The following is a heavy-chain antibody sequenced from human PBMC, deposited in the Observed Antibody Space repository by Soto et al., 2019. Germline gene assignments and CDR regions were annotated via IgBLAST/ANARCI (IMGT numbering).Heavy chain of an antibody. CDR3: ARHPGGRGYYYGMDV. Sequence: ASVKVSCKASGYTFTSYDINWVRQATGQGLEWMGWMNPNSGNTGYAQKFQGRVTMTRNTSISTAYMELSSLRSEDTAVYYCARHPGGRGYYYGMDVWGQGTTVTVSS. J-gene: IGHJ6*02. D-gene: IGHD2-15*01. CDR2: MNPNSGNT. V-gene: IGHV1-8*01. CDR1: GYTFTSYD.